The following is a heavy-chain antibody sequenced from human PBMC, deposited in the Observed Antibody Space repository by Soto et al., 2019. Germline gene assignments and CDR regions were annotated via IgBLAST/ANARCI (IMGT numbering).Heavy chain of an antibody. V-gene: IGHV3-15*07. CDR2: IKSKTDGGTT. CDR1: GFTFSNAW. D-gene: IGHD1-1*01. J-gene: IGHJ6*02. Sequence: EVQLVESGGGLVKPGGSLRLSCAASGFTFSNAWMNWVRQAPGKGLEWVGRIKSKTDGGTTDYAAPVKGRFTISSDYSKNTLYLQMNSLKTDDTGVYYCTTGTISLPVNYYYYYGLDVWGQGTTVTVSS. CDR3: TTGTISLPVNYYYYYGLDV.